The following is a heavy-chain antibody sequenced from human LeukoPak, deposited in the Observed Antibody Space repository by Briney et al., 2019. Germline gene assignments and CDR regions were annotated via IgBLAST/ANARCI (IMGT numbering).Heavy chain of an antibody. CDR3: ARGGTMVRGVIGYNWFDP. V-gene: IGHV1-2*02. D-gene: IGHD3-10*01. Sequence: GASVKVSCKTSGYTFTDFYMHWVRQAPGQGLEWMGWVNLNSGGTNFAQKFQGRVTMTRDTSISTAYMELSRLRSDDTAVYYCARGGTMVRGVIGYNWFDPWGQGTLVTVSS. J-gene: IGHJ5*02. CDR1: GYTFTDFY. CDR2: VNLNSGGT.